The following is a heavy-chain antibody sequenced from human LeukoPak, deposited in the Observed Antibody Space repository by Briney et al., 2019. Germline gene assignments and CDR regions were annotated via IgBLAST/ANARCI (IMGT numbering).Heavy chain of an antibody. Sequence: GESPKTFRNGSGYSFTSYWIGWVRQIPGKGLEGMWIIYHGYSDTRYRPSFEGQVTISADKSSSTAYLQWSSLKASDTAMYYCATAQGNPDYYDSSGKWANYYYYYMDVWGKGTTVTVAS. J-gene: IGHJ6*03. CDR2: IYHGYSDT. CDR3: ATAQGNPDYYDSSGKWANYYYYYMDV. CDR1: GYSFTSYW. V-gene: IGHV5-51*01. D-gene: IGHD3-22*01.